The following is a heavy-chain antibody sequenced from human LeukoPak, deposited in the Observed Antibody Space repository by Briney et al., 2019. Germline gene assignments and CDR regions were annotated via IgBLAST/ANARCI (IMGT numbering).Heavy chain of an antibody. D-gene: IGHD5-18*01. CDR1: GFPFSSYA. Sequence: GGSLRLSCAASGFPFSSYALSWVRQAPGKGLEWVSAISGSGGSTYYADSVKGRFTISRDNSKNTLYLQMNSLRAEDTAVYYCAKDRRGYSYGYYFDYWGQGTLVTVSS. J-gene: IGHJ4*02. CDR3: AKDRRGYSYGYYFDY. V-gene: IGHV3-23*01. CDR2: ISGSGGST.